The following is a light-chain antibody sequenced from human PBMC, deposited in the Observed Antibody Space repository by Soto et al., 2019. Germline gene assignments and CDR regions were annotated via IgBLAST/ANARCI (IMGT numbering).Light chain of an antibody. CDR3: LQDYNYPWT. CDR1: QGIRDD. CDR2: GAS. J-gene: IGKJ1*01. Sequence: IEMTQSPSSLSASVGDRVTITCRASQGIRDDLGWYQQKPGQAPKLLIYGASTLQSEVSSRFSGSGSGTDFALTISSLQPEDFATYYCLQDYNYPWTFGQGTKAEIE. V-gene: IGKV1-6*01.